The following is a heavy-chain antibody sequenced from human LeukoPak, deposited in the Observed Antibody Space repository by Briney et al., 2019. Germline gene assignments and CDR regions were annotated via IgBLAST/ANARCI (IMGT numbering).Heavy chain of an antibody. J-gene: IGHJ5*02. CDR3: AREGVVMPNWFDP. CDR1: GGSISSYY. Sequence: SETLSVTCTVSGGSISSYYWSWIRQPPGEGLEWIGHIYYSGSTDYNPSLKSRVTISVDTSKNQFSLKLSSVTAADTAVYYCAREGVVMPNWFDPWGQGTLVTVSS. V-gene: IGHV4-59*12. CDR2: IYYSGST. D-gene: IGHD3-22*01.